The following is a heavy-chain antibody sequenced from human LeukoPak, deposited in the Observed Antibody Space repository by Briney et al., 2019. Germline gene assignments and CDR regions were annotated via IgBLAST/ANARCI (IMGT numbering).Heavy chain of an antibody. V-gene: IGHV4-34*01. CDR1: GGSFSGYY. CDR2: ISHSGST. CDR3: ARGLPYYYGSGSSFDY. J-gene: IGHJ4*02. D-gene: IGHD3-10*01. Sequence: PSETLSLTCAVYGGSFSGYYWSWIRQPPGKGLEWIGEISHSGSTNYNPSLKSRVTISVDTSKNQFSLKLSSVTAADTAMYYCARGLPYYYGSGSSFDYWGQGTLVTVSS.